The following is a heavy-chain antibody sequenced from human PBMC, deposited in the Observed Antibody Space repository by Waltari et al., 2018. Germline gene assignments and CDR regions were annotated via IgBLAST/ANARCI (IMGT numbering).Heavy chain of an antibody. CDR2: TYHSGSA. D-gene: IGHD2-21*02. CDR3: ARLSPYTSSGDFFDP. Sequence: WIGSTYHSGSADYNPSLKGRVTISVDTSKNQFSLKLTSVTVADSGVYYCARLSPYTSSGDFFDPWGQGALVTVSS. V-gene: IGHV4-38-2*01. J-gene: IGHJ5*02.